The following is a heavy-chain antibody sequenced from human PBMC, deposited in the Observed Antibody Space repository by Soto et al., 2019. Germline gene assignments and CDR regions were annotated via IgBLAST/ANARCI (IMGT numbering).Heavy chain of an antibody. CDR2: INPSCGST. CDR3: ARGARPRYCSSTSCYPFDPWFDP. V-gene: IGHV1-46*01. J-gene: IGHJ5*02. D-gene: IGHD2-2*01. CDR1: GYTFTSYY. Sequence: ASVKVSCKASGYTFTSYYMHWVRQAPGQGLEWMGIINPSCGSTSYAQKFQGRVTMTRDTSTSTVYMELSSLSSEDTAVYYFARGARPRYCSSTSCYPFDPWFDPWGQGTLVTVSS.